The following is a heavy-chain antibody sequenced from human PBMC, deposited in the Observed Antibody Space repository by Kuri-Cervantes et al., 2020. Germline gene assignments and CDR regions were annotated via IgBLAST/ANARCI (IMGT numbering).Heavy chain of an antibody. J-gene: IGHJ3*02. CDR3: ASSNGISSWYSYSLAAFDI. D-gene: IGHD6-13*01. Sequence: SVKVSCKASGGTFSSYVISWVRQAPGQGLEWMGGIIPIFATANYAQKFQGRVTITTDESTSTAYMEVSSLRSEDTAVYYCASSNGISSWYSYSLAAFDIWGQGTMVTVSS. CDR2: IIPIFATA. V-gene: IGHV1-69*05. CDR1: GGTFSSYV.